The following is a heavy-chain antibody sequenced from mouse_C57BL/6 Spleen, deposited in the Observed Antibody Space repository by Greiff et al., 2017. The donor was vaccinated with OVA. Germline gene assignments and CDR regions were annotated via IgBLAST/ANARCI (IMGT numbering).Heavy chain of an antibody. CDR1: GFTFSDYG. CDR3: ASPFITTVVEAMDY. Sequence: DVHLVESGGGLVKPGGSLKLSCAASGFTFSDYGMHWVRQAPEQGLEWVAYISRGSSTIYYAATVKGRFTISRDNAKNTLFLQMTSLRSEDTAMYYCASPFITTVVEAMDYWGQGTSVTVSS. CDR2: ISRGSSTI. V-gene: IGHV5-17*01. J-gene: IGHJ4*01. D-gene: IGHD1-1*01.